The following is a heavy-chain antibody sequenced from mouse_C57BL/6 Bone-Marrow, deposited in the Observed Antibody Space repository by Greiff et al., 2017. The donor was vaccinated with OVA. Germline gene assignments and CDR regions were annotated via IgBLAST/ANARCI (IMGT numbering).Heavy chain of an antibody. D-gene: IGHD2-4*01. CDR3: AGYDYDRAY. Sequence: VQLQQSGAELVRPGASVKLSCKASGYTFTDYYINWVKQRPGQGLEWIARIYPGSGNTYYNEKFKGKATLTAEKSSSTAYMQLSSLTSEDSAVYFCAGYDYDRAYWGQGTLVTVSA. CDR1: GYTFTDYY. V-gene: IGHV1-76*01. CDR2: IYPGSGNT. J-gene: IGHJ3*01.